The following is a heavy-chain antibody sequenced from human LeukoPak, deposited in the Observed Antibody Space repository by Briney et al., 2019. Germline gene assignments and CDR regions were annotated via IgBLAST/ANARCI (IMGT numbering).Heavy chain of an antibody. CDR2: IRSKAYGGTT. V-gene: IGHV3-49*03. Sequence: GGSLRLSCTASGFTFGDYAMSWLRQAPGKGLEWVGFIRSKAYGGTTEYAASVKGRFTISRDDSKSIAYLQMNSLKTEDTAVYYCTRFWVENRPFDYWGQGTLVTVSS. D-gene: IGHD3-16*01. J-gene: IGHJ4*02. CDR1: GFTFGDYA. CDR3: TRFWVENRPFDY.